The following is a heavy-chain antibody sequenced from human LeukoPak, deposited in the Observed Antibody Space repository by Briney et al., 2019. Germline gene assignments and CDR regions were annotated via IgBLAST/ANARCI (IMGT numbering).Heavy chain of an antibody. J-gene: IGHJ4*02. CDR2: INTDGSDT. V-gene: IGHV3-74*01. D-gene: IGHD2-2*01. Sequence: GGSLRLSCAASGFTFSGYWMHWVRQAPGKGLVWVSRINTDGSDTSYADSVKGRFTISRDNAKNTLYLQMNSLRAEDTAVYYCATLYCSTTSCFDYWGQGTLVTVSS. CDR3: ATLYCSTTSCFDY. CDR1: GFTFSGYW.